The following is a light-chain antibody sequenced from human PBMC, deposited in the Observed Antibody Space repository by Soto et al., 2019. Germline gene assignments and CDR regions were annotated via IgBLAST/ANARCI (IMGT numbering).Light chain of an antibody. J-gene: IGKJ4*01. CDR1: QSISSW. V-gene: IGKV1-5*01. Sequence: DIQMTQSPSALSASVGDRATITCRASQSISSWLAWYQQKPGKAPKLLIYDASTLQSGVPSRYSGSGSGTEFTLTISCLQSEDFATYYWQQYYSYPLFGGGTKVDIK. CDR2: DAS. CDR3: QQYYSYPL.